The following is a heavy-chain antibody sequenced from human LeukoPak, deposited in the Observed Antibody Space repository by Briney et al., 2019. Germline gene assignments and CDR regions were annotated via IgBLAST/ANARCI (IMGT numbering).Heavy chain of an antibody. Sequence: PGGSLRLSCAASGFTFSSYAMHWVRQAPGKGLEWVAVISYDGSNKYYADSVKGRFTISRDSSSKTVYLQMNSLRTEDTAVYYCVREGYYHSGSLPTFYFDYWGQGTLVTVSS. V-gene: IGHV3-30-3*01. CDR3: VREGYYHSGSLPTFYFDY. J-gene: IGHJ4*02. D-gene: IGHD3-10*01. CDR1: GFTFSSYA. CDR2: ISYDGSNK.